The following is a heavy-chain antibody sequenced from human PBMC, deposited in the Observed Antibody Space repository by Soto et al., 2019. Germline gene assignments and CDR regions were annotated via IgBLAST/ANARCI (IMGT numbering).Heavy chain of an antibody. CDR3: ANNGDYYYDGMDV. J-gene: IGHJ6*02. Sequence: QVQLVQSGAEVKKPGASVKVSCKASGYTFSNYATHWVRQAPGQRLEWMGWINAGNGKTKYSQNFQGRVTTTRDTSASTAYMELSSLRAEDTAVDYCANNGDYYYDGMDVWGQGTRVTGSS. V-gene: IGHV1-3*01. D-gene: IGHD4-17*01. CDR2: INAGNGKT. CDR1: GYTFSNYA.